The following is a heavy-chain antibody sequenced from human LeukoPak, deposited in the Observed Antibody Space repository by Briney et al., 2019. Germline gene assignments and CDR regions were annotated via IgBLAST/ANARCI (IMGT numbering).Heavy chain of an antibody. D-gene: IGHD2-2*01. CDR2: ISSEGSNT. CDR1: GFTFSTYW. V-gene: IGHV3-74*01. Sequence: GGSLRLSCAASGFTFSTYWMHWVRQAPGTGLVWVSLISSEGSNTNYADSVKGRFTISRDNAKNTLYLQMNSLRAEDTAVYYCATDVPAASIFGYWGQGTLVTVSS. J-gene: IGHJ4*02. CDR3: ATDVPAASIFGY.